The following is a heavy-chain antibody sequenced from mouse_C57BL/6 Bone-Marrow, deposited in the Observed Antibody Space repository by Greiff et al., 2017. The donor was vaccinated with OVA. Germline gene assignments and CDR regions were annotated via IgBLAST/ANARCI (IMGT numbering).Heavy chain of an antibody. CDR2: INSDGGST. V-gene: IGHV5-2*01. J-gene: IGHJ3*01. D-gene: IGHD3-1*01. CDR3: ARHGGLWIAY. CDR1: EYEFPSHD. Sequence: EVKLMESGGGLVQPGESLKLSCESNEYEFPSHDLSWVRKTPEKKLELVAAINSDGGSTYYPDTMERRFRISRDNTKKTLYLQMSSLRSEDTALYYCARHGGLWIAYWCQGTLVTVSA.